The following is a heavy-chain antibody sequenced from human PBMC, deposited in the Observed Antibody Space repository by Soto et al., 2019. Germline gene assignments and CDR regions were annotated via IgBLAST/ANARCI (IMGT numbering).Heavy chain of an antibody. CDR3: AKLHRGSSYGYFDS. D-gene: IGHD5-18*01. CDR2: IYYSGHT. CDR1: GGSLSDFF. V-gene: IGHV4-59*01. Sequence: SETLSLTCTVSGGSLSDFFWSWIRQPPGKGLEWIGYIYYSGHTNYNPSLKSRVTISVDTSKNQFSLNLSSVAAADTAVYYCAKLHRGSSYGYFDSWGQGTLVTVSS. J-gene: IGHJ4*02.